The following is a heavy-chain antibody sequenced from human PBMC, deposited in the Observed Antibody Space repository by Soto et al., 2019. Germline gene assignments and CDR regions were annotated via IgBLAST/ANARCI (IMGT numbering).Heavy chain of an antibody. CDR1: GGSISSYY. Sequence: SDTLSLTCTVSGGSISSYYWSWIRQPPGKGLEWIGYIYYSGSTNYNPSLKSRVTISVDTSKNQFSLKLSSVTAADTAVYYCARTSYDIFTDANWFDPWGQGTLVTVSS. V-gene: IGHV4-59*01. CDR2: IYYSGST. D-gene: IGHD3-9*01. CDR3: ARTSYDIFTDANWFDP. J-gene: IGHJ5*02.